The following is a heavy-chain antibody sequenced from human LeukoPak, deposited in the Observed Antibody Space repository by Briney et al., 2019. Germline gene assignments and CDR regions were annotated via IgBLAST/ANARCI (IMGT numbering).Heavy chain of an antibody. CDR2: IYYSGST. Sequence: SETLSLTCTVSGGSISSYYRSWIRQPPGKGLEWIGYIYYSGSTNYNPSLKSRVTISVDTSKNQFSQKLSSVTAADTAVYYCARANSSSWWYDGNWFDPWGQGTLVTVSS. J-gene: IGHJ5*02. V-gene: IGHV4-59*01. CDR3: ARANSSSWWYDGNWFDP. CDR1: GGSISSYY. D-gene: IGHD6-13*01.